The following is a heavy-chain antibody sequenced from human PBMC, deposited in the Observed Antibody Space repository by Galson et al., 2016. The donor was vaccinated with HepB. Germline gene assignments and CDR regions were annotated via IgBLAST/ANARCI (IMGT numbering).Heavy chain of an antibody. D-gene: IGHD4-23*01. CDR3: TRGPFGNNDGQIDY. V-gene: IGHV3-21*01. CDR1: GFTFSNLC. Sequence: SLRLSCAASGFTFSNLCMDWVRQAPGKGLEWVSTISKSGSHIHYVDSVKGRFTISRDNAGNSLVLQMNSLRVDDTAVYYCTRGPFGNNDGQIDYWGQGTLVVVSS. J-gene: IGHJ4*02. CDR2: ISKSGSHI.